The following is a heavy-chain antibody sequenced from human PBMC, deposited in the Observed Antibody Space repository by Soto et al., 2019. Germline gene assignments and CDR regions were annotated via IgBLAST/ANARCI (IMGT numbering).Heavy chain of an antibody. Sequence: QVQLVKSGVGVKKPGSSVKVSCKASGGTFSRYAISWVRQAPGQGLEWMGGIIPIFGTANYAQKFQGRVTITADESTSTAYMELSSLRFEDTAVYYCARAIVGPTTTGWLDPWGQGTLVTVSS. J-gene: IGHJ5*02. D-gene: IGHD1-26*01. CDR3: ARAIVGPTTTGWLDP. V-gene: IGHV1-69*01. CDR1: GGTFSRYA. CDR2: IIPIFGTA.